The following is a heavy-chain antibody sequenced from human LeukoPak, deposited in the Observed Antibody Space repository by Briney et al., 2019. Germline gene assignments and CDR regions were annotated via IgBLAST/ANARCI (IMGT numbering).Heavy chain of an antibody. D-gene: IGHD3-10*01. Sequence: PSETLSLTCSVSGGSIISYYWSWIRQPPGKGLEWIGSIYYSGSTYYNPSLKSRVTISVDTSKNQFSLKLSSVTAADTAVYYCARDYYGSGSYLIWGQGTLVTVSS. J-gene: IGHJ4*02. V-gene: IGHV4-59*12. CDR2: IYYSGST. CDR1: GGSIISYY. CDR3: ARDYYGSGSYLI.